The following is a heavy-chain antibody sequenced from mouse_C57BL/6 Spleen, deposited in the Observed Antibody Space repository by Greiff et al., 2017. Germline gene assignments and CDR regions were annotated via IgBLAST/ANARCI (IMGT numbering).Heavy chain of an antibody. Sequence: EVQLQQSGPGLVKPSQSLSLTCSVTGYSITSGYYWNWIRQFPGNKLEWMGYISYDGSNNYNPSLKNRISITRDTSKNQFFLKLNSVTTEDTATYYCARVDDGYYVPDYWGQGTTLTVSS. V-gene: IGHV3-6*01. CDR3: ARVDDGYYVPDY. CDR2: ISYDGSN. D-gene: IGHD2-3*01. J-gene: IGHJ2*01. CDR1: GYSITSGYY.